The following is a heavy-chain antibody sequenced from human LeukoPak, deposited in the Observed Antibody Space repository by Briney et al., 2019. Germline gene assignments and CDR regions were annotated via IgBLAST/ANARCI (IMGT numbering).Heavy chain of an antibody. CDR3: AAPNGGDSSGYYHY. J-gene: IGHJ4*02. CDR1: GGTFSRYA. D-gene: IGHD3-22*01. Sequence: GASLKVSCKASGGTFSRYAISWVRQAPGQGLDWMGWIIPIFGTANYAQKFHGRVTITTDESTSTAYMELSSLRSEDTAVYYCAAPNGGDSSGYYHYWGQGTLVTVSS. CDR2: IIPIFGTA. V-gene: IGHV1-69*05.